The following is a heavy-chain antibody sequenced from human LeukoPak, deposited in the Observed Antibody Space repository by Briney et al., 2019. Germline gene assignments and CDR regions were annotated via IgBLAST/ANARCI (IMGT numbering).Heavy chain of an antibody. CDR1: GFTFSSYW. V-gene: IGHV3-7*01. J-gene: IGHJ6*03. Sequence: GGSLRLSCVASGFTFSSYWMTWVRQAPGKGLEWVANIKTDGSQIYYVDSVKGRFTISRDNAKNSLYLQMNSLRAEDTAVYYCASDPYSSSWIDYYYYYMDVWGKGTTVTVSS. CDR3: ASDPYSSSWIDYYYYYMDV. CDR2: IKTDGSQI. D-gene: IGHD6-13*01.